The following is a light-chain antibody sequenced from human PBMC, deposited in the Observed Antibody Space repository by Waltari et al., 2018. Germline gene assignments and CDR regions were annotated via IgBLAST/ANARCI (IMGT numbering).Light chain of an antibody. CDR1: SSNIGNNY. Sequence: QSVLTQPPSVSAAPGPRVTISCSGGSSNIGNNYVSWYPQFPGTAPKRLIYENTERPSGIPGRFSGSKSGTSATLDITGLQAGDEADYYCGTWDSSLSGAVFGGGTHLTVL. V-gene: IGLV1-51*02. CDR3: GTWDSSLSGAV. J-gene: IGLJ7*01. CDR2: ENT.